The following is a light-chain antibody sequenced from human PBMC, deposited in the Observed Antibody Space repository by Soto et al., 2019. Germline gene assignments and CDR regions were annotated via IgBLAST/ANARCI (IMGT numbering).Light chain of an antibody. V-gene: IGLV2-14*01. CDR3: SSYTSSSTYV. J-gene: IGLJ1*01. CDR1: SSDDGGYNY. CDR2: EVS. Sequence: QSALTQPAAVSGSPGQSITISCTGTSSDDGGYNYVSWYQQHPGKAPKLMIYEVSNRPSGVSNRFSGSKSGNTASLTISGLHAEDEADYYCSSYTSSSTYVFGTGTKVTAL.